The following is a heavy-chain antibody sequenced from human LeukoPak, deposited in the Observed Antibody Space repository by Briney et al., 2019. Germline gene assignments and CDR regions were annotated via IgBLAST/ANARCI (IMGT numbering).Heavy chain of an antibody. V-gene: IGHV3-72*01. CDR1: GFIFSDHY. J-gene: IGHJ4*02. CDR2: IRKKANSYTT. CDR3: VRLSGSYYFDH. Sequence: GGSLRLSCAASGFIFSDHYMDWVRQAPGKGLEWVGRIRKKANSYTTEYAASVKGRFTISRDDSKNSMYLQMNSLKIEDTAVYYCVRLSGSYYFDHWGQGTQVTVSS. D-gene: IGHD1-26*01.